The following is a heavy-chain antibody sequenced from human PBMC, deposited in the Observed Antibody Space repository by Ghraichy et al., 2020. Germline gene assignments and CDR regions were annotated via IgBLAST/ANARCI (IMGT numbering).Heavy chain of an antibody. CDR3: ASSYYYDSRFDP. CDR1: GFTFSSYW. V-gene: IGHV3-7*01. Sequence: GESLRLSCAASGFTFSSYWMSWVRQAPGKGLEWVANIKQDGSEKYYVDSVKGRFTISRDNAKNSLYLQMNSLRAEDTAVYYCASSYYYDSRFDPWGQGTLVTVSS. CDR2: IKQDGSEK. D-gene: IGHD3-22*01. J-gene: IGHJ5*02.